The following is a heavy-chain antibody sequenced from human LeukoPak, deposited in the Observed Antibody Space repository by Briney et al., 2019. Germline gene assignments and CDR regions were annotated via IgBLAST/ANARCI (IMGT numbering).Heavy chain of an antibody. V-gene: IGHV4-34*01. CDR2: INHSGST. CDR3: AREYYDYVWGSYRPYYFDY. Sequence: SETLSLTCAVYGGSFSGYYWSWIRQPPGKGLEWIGEINHSGSTNYNPSLKSRVTISVDTSKNQFSLKLSSVTAADTAVYYCAREYYDYVWGSYRPYYFDYWGQGTLVTVSS. J-gene: IGHJ4*02. D-gene: IGHD3-16*02. CDR1: GGSFSGYY.